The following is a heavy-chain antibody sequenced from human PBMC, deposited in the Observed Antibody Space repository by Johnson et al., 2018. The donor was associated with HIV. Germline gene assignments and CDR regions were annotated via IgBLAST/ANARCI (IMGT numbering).Heavy chain of an antibody. D-gene: IGHD3-10*01. Sequence: VQLVESGGGVIRPGGSLRLSCAASGFTFDDYGMSWVRQAPGQGLEWVSGINWYGGSTGSVDSVKGRFTISRHNAKNSVFLQMNSLRGEDTALYYCARITGVVVAYTHYGPGSNRRADAFDIWGQGTMVTVSS. CDR1: GFTFDDYG. CDR2: INWYGGST. V-gene: IGHV3-20*04. CDR3: ARITGVVVAYTHYGPGSNRRADAFDI. J-gene: IGHJ3*02.